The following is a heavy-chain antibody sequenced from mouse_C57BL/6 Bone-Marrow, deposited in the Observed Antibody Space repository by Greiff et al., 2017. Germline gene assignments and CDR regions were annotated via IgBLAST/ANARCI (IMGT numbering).Heavy chain of an antibody. CDR3: TSHDGSSYYFDY. D-gene: IGHD1-1*01. V-gene: IGHV14-4*01. CDR1: GFNIKDDY. CDR2: IDPENGDT. Sequence: VQLQQSGAELVRPGASVKLSCTASGFNIKDDYMHWVKQRPEQGLEWIGRIDPENGDTEYASKFQGKATITADTSSNTACLQLSGLTSEDTAVYYCTSHDGSSYYFDYWGQGTTLTVSS. J-gene: IGHJ2*01.